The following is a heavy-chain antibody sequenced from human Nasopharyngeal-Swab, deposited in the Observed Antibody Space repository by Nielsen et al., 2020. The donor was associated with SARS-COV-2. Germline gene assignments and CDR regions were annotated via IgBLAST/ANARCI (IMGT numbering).Heavy chain of an antibody. Sequence: VRQDPGKGLEWVANIRQDGGEIYYVDSVKGRFTISRDNAKNSLYLQMNSLRAEDTAVYYCARDKTYYYDSSGYSQDYWGQGTLVTVSS. J-gene: IGHJ4*02. D-gene: IGHD3-22*01. CDR2: IRQDGGEI. CDR3: ARDKTYYYDSSGYSQDY. V-gene: IGHV3-7*01.